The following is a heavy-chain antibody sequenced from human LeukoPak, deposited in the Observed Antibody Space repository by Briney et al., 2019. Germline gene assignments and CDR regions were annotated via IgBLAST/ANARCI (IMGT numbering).Heavy chain of an antibody. CDR3: ARISSLAVAGIN. J-gene: IGHJ4*02. Sequence: GGSLRLSCAASGFTFSSYEMSWVRQAPGKGLEWVSYISSSGSTIYYADSVKGRFTISRDNAKNSLYLQMNSLRAEDTAVCYCARISSLAVAGINWGQGTLVTVSA. CDR2: ISSSGSTI. D-gene: IGHD6-19*01. CDR1: GFTFSSYE. V-gene: IGHV3-48*03.